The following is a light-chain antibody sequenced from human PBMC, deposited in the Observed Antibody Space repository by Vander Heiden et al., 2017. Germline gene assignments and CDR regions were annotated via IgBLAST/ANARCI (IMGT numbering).Light chain of an antibody. CDR1: QDISNH. V-gene: IGKV1-33*01. CDR2: DAS. Sequence: DIQRTQSQSSPSASVGNRVTITGQASQDISNHSNWHQQTPGKAPKLLLYDASDSVTAVPSTFSGSGSATPFTLTISSMPPEDITTSHCHQYYDQRPSFGQGTRLEIK. J-gene: IGKJ5*01. CDR3: HQYYDQRPS.